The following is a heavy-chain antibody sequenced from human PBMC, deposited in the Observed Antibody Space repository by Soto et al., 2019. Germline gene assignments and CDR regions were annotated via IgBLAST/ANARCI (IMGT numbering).Heavy chain of an antibody. J-gene: IGHJ4*02. V-gene: IGHV4-61*01. CDR2: IYYSGST. Sequence: QVQLQESGPGLVKPSETLSLTCTVSGGSVSSDSYFWSWIRQPPGKGLEWIGYIYYSGSTNYNPAHKCRVAVSVDTSKNQFSLKLSSVTAGDTAVYYCASYSSGWYDVSFWGQGTLVTVSS. CDR1: GGSVSSDSYF. D-gene: IGHD6-19*01. CDR3: ASYSSGWYDVSF.